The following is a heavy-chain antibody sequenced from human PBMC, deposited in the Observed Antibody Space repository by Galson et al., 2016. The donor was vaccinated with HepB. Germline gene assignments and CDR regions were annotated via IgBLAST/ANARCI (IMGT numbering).Heavy chain of an antibody. CDR3: LSGWYFDT. D-gene: IGHD6-19*01. CDR2: TYYRSKWYN. J-gene: IGHJ4*02. CDR1: GDSVSSTSAA. V-gene: IGHV6-1*01. Sequence: CAISGDSVSSTSAAWNWVRQSPSRGLEWLGRTYYRSKWYNDYAASVRSRITINPDTSRNQFSLQLNSVTPEDTAVYYCLSGWYFDTWGQGIQVTVSS.